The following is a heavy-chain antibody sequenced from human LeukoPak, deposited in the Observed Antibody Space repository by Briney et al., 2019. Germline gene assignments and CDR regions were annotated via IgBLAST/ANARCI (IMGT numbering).Heavy chain of an antibody. J-gene: IGHJ4*02. D-gene: IGHD2-15*01. V-gene: IGHV2-5*02. CDR3: AHSSRYCSGGSCRMVFDY. CDR1: GFSLSTSGVG. CDR2: IYWDDDK. Sequence: SGPTLVKPTQTLTLTLTFSGFSLSTSGVGVGWIRQPPGKALEWLALIYWDDDKRYSPSLKSRLTITKDTSKNQVVLTMTNMDPVDTATYYCAHSSRYCSGGSCRMVFDYWGQGTLVTVSS.